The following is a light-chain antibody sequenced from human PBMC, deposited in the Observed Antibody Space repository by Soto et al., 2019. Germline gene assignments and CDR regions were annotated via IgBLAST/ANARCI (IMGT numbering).Light chain of an antibody. CDR2: DTS. Sequence: EIVLTQSPDSLSLSPGDRATLSCRASQSVGGHLAWYQQRPGQAPRLLIFDTSVTATGIPARFSGSGSGTDLTLTITSLDPEDSAVYYCQQRHLWPLTFGGGTRLEIK. V-gene: IGKV3-11*01. CDR3: QQRHLWPLT. J-gene: IGKJ4*01. CDR1: QSVGGH.